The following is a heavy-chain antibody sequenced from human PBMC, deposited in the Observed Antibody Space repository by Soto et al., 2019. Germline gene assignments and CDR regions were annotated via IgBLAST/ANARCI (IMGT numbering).Heavy chain of an antibody. V-gene: IGHV4-30-4*01. D-gene: IGHD3-3*01. CDR1: GGSISSGDYY. CDR2: IYYSGST. CDR3: AGVVRFLDLDYYYYYGMDV. J-gene: IGHJ6*02. Sequence: PSETLSLTCTVSGGSISSGDYYWSWIRQPPGKGLEWIGYIYYSGSTYYNPSLKSRVTISVDTSKNQFSLKLSSVTAADTAVYYCAGVVRFLDLDYYYYYGMDVWGQGTTVTVSS.